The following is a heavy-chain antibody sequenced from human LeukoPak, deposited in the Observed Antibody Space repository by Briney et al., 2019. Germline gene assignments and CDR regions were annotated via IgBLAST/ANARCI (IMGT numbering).Heavy chain of an antibody. CDR2: FDPEDGET. J-gene: IGHJ5*02. CDR3: ATLWASLSHYDSSGFNWFDP. D-gene: IGHD3-22*01. V-gene: IGHV1-24*01. CDR1: GYTLTELS. Sequence: ASVKVSCKVSGYTLTELSMHWVRQAPGKGLEWMGGFDPEDGETIYAQKFQGRVTMTEDTSTDTAYMELSSLRSEDTAVYYCATLWASLSHYDSSGFNWFDPWGQGTLVTVSS.